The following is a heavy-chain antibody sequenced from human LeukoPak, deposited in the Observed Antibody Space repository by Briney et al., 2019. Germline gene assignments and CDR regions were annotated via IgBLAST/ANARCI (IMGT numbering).Heavy chain of an antibody. D-gene: IGHD3-3*01. V-gene: IGHV4-4*09. CDR3: ARHPWSGYAWMDY. CDR1: HYSISSNYY. J-gene: IGHJ4*02. CDR2: IYTSGST. Sequence: SETLSLTCTVSHYSISSNYYWGWIRQPPGKGLEWIGYIYTSGSTNYNPSLKSRVTISVDTSKNQFSLKLSSVTAADTAVYYCARHPWSGYAWMDYWGQGTLVTVSS.